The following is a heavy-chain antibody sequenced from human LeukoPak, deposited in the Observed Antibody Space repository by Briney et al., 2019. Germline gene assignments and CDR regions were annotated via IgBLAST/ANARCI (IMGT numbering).Heavy chain of an antibody. D-gene: IGHD3-10*01. V-gene: IGHV4-4*08. J-gene: IGHJ6*03. CDR2: IYTSGST. CDR3: ARERYYYGSGSYYNVAMDV. Sequence: SDTLSLTCSVSGGSISTYYWDCIRQSPGKGLEWIGHIYTSGSTNYNPSLNSRVTISVDTSKNQFSMKLSFVTAADTAVYYCARERYYYGSGSYYNVAMDVWGKGTTVTISS. CDR1: GGSISTYY.